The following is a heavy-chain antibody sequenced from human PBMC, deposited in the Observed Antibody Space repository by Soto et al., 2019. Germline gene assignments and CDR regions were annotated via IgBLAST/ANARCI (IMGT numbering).Heavy chain of an antibody. Sequence: GGSIRLSCAATGFTFSSYWMSWVRQAPGKGLEWVANIKQDGSEIYYVDSVKGRITISRYNAKNSLYLQKNSPKARDKDMYKSGSDRRGGGWSTPYYCPGWDFWGQGATVAVS. D-gene: IGHD6-19*01. J-gene: IGHJ6*02. CDR3: GSDRRGGGWSTPYYCPGWDF. CDR1: GFTFSSYW. V-gene: IGHV3-7*01. CDR2: IKQDGSEI.